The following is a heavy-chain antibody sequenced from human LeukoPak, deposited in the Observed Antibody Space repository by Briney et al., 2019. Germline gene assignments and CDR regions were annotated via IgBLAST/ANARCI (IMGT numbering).Heavy chain of an antibody. CDR3: ARRSPAYCGGDCYLDY. D-gene: IGHD2-21*02. J-gene: IGHJ4*02. V-gene: IGHV1-46*01. CDR1: GYTFTYYY. Sequence: AASVKVSCKASGYTFTYYYMHWVRQAPGQGLEWMGIINPSSGSTSYAQKFQGRVTMTRDTSTSTVYMELSSLRSEDTAVYYCARRSPAYCGGDCYLDYWGQGTLVTVSS. CDR2: INPSSGST.